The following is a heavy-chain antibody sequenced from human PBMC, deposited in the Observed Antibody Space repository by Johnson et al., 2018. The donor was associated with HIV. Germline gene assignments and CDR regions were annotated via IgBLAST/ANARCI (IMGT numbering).Heavy chain of an antibody. CDR2: VWSDGINK. J-gene: IGHJ3*02. CDR1: GFTFSSYG. CDR3: AKAVGGYAFDI. D-gene: IGHD1-26*01. V-gene: IGHV3-33*06. Sequence: QVQLVESGGGVVQPGRSLRLSCAASGFTFSSYGMHWVRQAPGKGLEWVAVVWSDGINKYYADSVRGRFTISRDNSKNTLYLQMNSLRVEDTAVYYCAKAVGGYAFDIWGQGTMVTVSS.